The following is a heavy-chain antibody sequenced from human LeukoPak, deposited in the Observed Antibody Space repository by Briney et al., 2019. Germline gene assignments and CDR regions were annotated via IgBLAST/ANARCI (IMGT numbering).Heavy chain of an antibody. Sequence: SETLSLTCTVSGGSISSYYWSWIRQPPGKGLEWIGYIYYSGSTDYNPSLKSRVTISVDTSKNQFSLKLSSVTAADTAVYYCARVGERASRYFDYWGQGTLVTVSS. D-gene: IGHD3-10*01. CDR2: IYYSGST. J-gene: IGHJ4*02. CDR3: ARVGERASRYFDY. CDR1: GGSISSYY. V-gene: IGHV4-59*01.